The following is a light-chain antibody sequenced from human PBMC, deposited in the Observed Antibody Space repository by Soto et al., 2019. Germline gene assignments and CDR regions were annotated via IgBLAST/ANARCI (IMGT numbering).Light chain of an antibody. V-gene: IGLV1-40*01. CDR1: SSNILVGYD. Sequence: QSVLTQPPSVSGAPGQRVTISCTGSSSNILVGYDVHWYQQLPATAPKLLIYGNNNRPSWVPDRFSSYNSGTSASLAITGVQAEDEADFCCQAYDKRLSTSVLGGGTKLTVL. CDR2: GNN. CDR3: QAYDKRLSTSV. J-gene: IGLJ2*01.